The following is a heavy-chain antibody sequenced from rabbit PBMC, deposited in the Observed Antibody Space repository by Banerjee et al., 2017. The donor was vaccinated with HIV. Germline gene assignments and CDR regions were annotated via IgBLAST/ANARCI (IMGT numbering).Heavy chain of an antibody. J-gene: IGHJ3*01. CDR1: GFDFSNYG. V-gene: IGHV1S21*01. Sequence: EQLVESGGGLVQPGGSLKVSCKASGFDFSNYGVSWVRQAPGKGLEWIGYITYGGSTFYASWAKGRFIISRTSTTVDLKMTSLTAADTATYFCVRHNSGLRLWGQGTLVTVS. CDR3: VRHNSGLRL. CDR2: ITYGGST. D-gene: IGHD4-1*01.